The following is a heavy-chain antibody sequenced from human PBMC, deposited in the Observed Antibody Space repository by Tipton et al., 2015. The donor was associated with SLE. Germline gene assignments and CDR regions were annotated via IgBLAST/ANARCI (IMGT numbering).Heavy chain of an antibody. D-gene: IGHD3-22*01. V-gene: IGHV4-39*07. J-gene: IGHJ4*02. Sequence: TLSLTCTVSGGSISSNNYYWGWIRQPPGKGLEWIASIYYRGNTHYHSSLKSRLTMSVDTSKNQFSLKLSSVTAADTAIYYCARGGIYHDNSGNFDYWGQGTLVTVSS. CDR3: ARGGIYHDNSGNFDY. CDR1: GGSISSNNYY. CDR2: IYYRGNT.